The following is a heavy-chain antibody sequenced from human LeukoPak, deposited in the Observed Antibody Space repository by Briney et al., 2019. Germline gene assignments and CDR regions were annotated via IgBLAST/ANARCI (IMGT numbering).Heavy chain of an antibody. V-gene: IGHV4-4*08. Sequence: SETLSLTCTVSGGSISSYYWSWIRQPPGKGLECIGYIYSSGSTNYNPSLKSRVSISVDTSKNQFSLKLSSVTAADTAVYYCARSAIDAFDIWGQGTMVTVSS. D-gene: IGHD6-25*01. CDR1: GGSISSYY. J-gene: IGHJ3*02. CDR2: IYSSGST. CDR3: ARSAIDAFDI.